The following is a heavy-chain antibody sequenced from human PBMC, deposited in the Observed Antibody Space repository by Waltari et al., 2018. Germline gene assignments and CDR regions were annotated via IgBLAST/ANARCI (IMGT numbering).Heavy chain of an antibody. CDR3: ARLTPIAVAGGPDY. Sequence: EVQLVQSGAEVKKPGESLKISCKGSGYSFTSYWIGWVRQMPGKGLEWMGIIYPGEPDNRDSPSFQGQVTISAEKYISSAYLQWSSLKASDTAMYYCARLTPIAVAGGPDYWGQGTLVTVSS. V-gene: IGHV5-51*01. D-gene: IGHD6-19*01. CDR2: IYPGEPDN. CDR1: GYSFTSYW. J-gene: IGHJ4*02.